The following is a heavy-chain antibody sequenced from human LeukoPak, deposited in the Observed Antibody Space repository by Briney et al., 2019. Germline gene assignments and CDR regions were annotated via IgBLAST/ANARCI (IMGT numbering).Heavy chain of an antibody. J-gene: IGHJ6*03. Sequence: SETLSLTCAVYGGSFSGYYWSWIRQPPGKGLEWIGEINHSGSTNYNPSLKSRVAISVDTSKNQSSLKLSSVTAADTAIYFCARGTAMEDFYYYMDVWGKGTTVTVSS. CDR1: GGSFSGYY. CDR3: ARGTAMEDFYYYMDV. D-gene: IGHD5-18*01. V-gene: IGHV4-34*01. CDR2: INHSGST.